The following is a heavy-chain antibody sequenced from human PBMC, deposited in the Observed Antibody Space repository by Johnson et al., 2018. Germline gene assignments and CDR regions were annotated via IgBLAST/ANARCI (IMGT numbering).Heavy chain of an antibody. CDR1: GFTFSSYG. J-gene: IGHJ1*01. D-gene: IGHD1-26*01. CDR3: AKERINSGSYCQH. V-gene: IGHV3-23*01. CDR2: ISGSGGST. Sequence: VQLQESGGGVVQPGRSLRLSCAASGFTFSSYGMHWVRQAPGKGLEWVSAISGSGGSTYYADSVKGQFTISRDNSKNTLYLQMNSLRAEDTAVYYCAKERINSGSYCQHWGQGTLVTVSS.